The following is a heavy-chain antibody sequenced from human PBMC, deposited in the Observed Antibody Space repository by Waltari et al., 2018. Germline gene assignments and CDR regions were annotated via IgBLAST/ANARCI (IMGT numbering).Heavy chain of an antibody. CDR2: IYHSGST. J-gene: IGHJ4*02. V-gene: IGHV4-38-2*01. CDR3: ARAELDY. Sequence: QVQLQESGPGLVKPSETLSLTCAVSGYSISSGYYWGWIRQPPGKGLEWIGSIYHSGSTYYNPSLKSRVTITRNTSISTAYMELSSLRSEDTAVYYCARAELDYWGQGTLVTVSS. CDR1: GYSISSGYY.